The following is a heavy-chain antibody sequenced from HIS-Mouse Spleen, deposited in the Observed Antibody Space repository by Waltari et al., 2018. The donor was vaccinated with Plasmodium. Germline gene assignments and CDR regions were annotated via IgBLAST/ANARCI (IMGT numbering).Heavy chain of an antibody. D-gene: IGHD1-7*01. CDR1: GYTFPSYG. J-gene: IGHJ3*02. Sequence: QVQLVQSGAEVKKPGASVKVSCKASGYTFPSYGISWVQQAPGQGLGWVGWISADHGNTNYAQKLQGRVTMTTETSTGTAYMELRSLRSDDTAVYYCARVDNWNFDAFDIWGQGTMVTVSS. V-gene: IGHV1-18*01. CDR2: ISADHGNT. CDR3: ARVDNWNFDAFDI.